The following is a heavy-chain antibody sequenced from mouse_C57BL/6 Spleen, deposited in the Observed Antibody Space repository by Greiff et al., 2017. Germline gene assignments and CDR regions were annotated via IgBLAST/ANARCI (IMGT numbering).Heavy chain of an antibody. Sequence: EVMLVESGGGLVKPGGSLKLSCAASGFTFSSYAMSWVRQTPEKRLEWVATISDGGSYTYYPDNVKGRFTISRDNAKNNLYLQMSHLKSEDTAMYYCARDRTVVASFDYWGQGTTLTVSS. CDR2: ISDGGSYT. J-gene: IGHJ2*01. CDR3: ARDRTVVASFDY. D-gene: IGHD1-1*01. CDR1: GFTFSSYA. V-gene: IGHV5-4*01.